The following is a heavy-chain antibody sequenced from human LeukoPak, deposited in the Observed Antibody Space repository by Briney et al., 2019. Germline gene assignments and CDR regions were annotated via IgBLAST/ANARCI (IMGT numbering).Heavy chain of an antibody. CDR1: KFTFNNYA. J-gene: IGHJ6*03. Sequence: PGGSLRLSCLASKFTFNNYAMSWVRQAPGKGLEWVANIKQDGSEKYYVDSVKGRFTISTDNAKNSLYLQMNSLRVEDTAVYYCARVRSIAVTRDYYYYMDVWGKGTTVTVSS. CDR3: ARVRSIAVTRDYYYYMDV. V-gene: IGHV3-7*01. D-gene: IGHD6-19*01. CDR2: IKQDGSEK.